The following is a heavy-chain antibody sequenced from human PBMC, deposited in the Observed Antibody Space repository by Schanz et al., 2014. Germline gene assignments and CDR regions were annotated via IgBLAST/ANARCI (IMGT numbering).Heavy chain of an antibody. V-gene: IGHV3-21*01. Sequence: EVQLVESGGGLVKPGGSLRLSCAASGFTFSSYSMNWVRQTPGKGLEWVSSISSSSRYIYYADSVKGRFTISRDNAKNSLYLQMNSLRAEDTAVYYCAKSMYSTSWAFDFWGQGAQVTVSS. CDR1: GFTFSSYS. J-gene: IGHJ4*02. CDR2: ISSSSRYI. D-gene: IGHD2-2*01. CDR3: AKSMYSTSWAFDF.